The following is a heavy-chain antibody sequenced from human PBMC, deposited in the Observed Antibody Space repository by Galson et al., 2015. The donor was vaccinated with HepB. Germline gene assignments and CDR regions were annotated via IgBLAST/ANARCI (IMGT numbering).Heavy chain of an antibody. V-gene: IGHV1-18*01. CDR3: AREGGSDSFADY. CDR2: ISVYNDNS. CDR1: GYTFSSYG. D-gene: IGHD1-26*01. Sequence: SVKVSCKASGYTFSSYGISWVRQAPGQGLEWVGRISVYNDNSDYAQKLQGRVTVTTDISTSTAYMELRSLRSDDTAVYYCAREGGSDSFADYWGQGTLVTVSS. J-gene: IGHJ4*02.